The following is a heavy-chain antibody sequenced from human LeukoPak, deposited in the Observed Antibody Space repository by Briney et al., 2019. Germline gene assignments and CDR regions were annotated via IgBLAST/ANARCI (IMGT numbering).Heavy chain of an antibody. V-gene: IGHV4-4*07. Sequence: SETLSLTCTVSGGSISSYYWSWVRQPAGKGLEWIGRIYTSGSTNCNPSLESRVTMSLDTSNNQFSLKLTSVTAADTAVYYCAREQGPYYDFWSSPNWFDPWGQGTLVTVSS. CDR3: AREQGPYYDFWSSPNWFDP. D-gene: IGHD3-3*01. CDR2: IYTSGST. J-gene: IGHJ5*02. CDR1: GGSISSYY.